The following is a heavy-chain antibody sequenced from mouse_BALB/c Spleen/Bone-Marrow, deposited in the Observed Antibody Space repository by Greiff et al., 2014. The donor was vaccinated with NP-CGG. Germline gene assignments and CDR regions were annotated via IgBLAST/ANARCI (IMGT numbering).Heavy chain of an antibody. CDR3: ARITTATGAMDY. CDR1: GFSSTTYG. CDR2: IWPDGST. V-gene: IGHV2-9*02. D-gene: IGHD1-2*01. J-gene: IGHJ4*01. Sequence: VQLQQSGPGLVAPSQSLSITCTVSGFSSTTYGVHWVRQPPGKGLEWLGVIWPDGSTNYNSALMSRLSIRKDNSKSQVFLKMNSLQTDDTAMYYCARITTATGAMDYWGQGTSVTVSS.